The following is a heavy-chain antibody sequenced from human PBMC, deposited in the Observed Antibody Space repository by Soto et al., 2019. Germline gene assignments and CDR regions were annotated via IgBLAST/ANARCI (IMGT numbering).Heavy chain of an antibody. CDR2: INHSGST. CDR1: GGSFSGYY. D-gene: IGHD3-22*01. V-gene: IGHV4-34*01. CDR3: ARGQMDSSGLSRGAFDY. Sequence: QVQLQQWGAGLLKPSETLSLTCAVYGGSFSGYYWSWIRQPPGKGLEWSGEINHSGSTNYNPSLKSRVTISVDTAKNQFSLKLSSVTAADTAVYYCARGQMDSSGLSRGAFDYWGQGTLVTVSS. J-gene: IGHJ4*02.